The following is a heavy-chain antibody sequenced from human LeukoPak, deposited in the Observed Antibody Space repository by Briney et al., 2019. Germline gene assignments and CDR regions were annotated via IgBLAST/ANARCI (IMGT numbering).Heavy chain of an antibody. V-gene: IGHV3-53*05. Sequence: PGGSLRLSCAASGFTVSSNYMSWVRQAPGKGLEWVSVIYSGGSTYYADSVKGRFTISRDNSKNTLYLQMNSLRAEDTAVYYCAKDYGDTTTSGGYFDYWGQGTLVTVSS. D-gene: IGHD5-18*01. J-gene: IGHJ4*02. CDR1: GFTVSSNY. CDR3: AKDYGDTTTSGGYFDY. CDR2: IYSGGST.